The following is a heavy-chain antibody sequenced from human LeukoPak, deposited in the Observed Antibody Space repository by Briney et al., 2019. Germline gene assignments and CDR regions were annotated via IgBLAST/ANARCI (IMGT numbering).Heavy chain of an antibody. J-gene: IGHJ3*02. Sequence: SETLSLTCAVSGGPISSDYWSWIRQPPGKGLEWIAYIYYSGDTNYNPSFKGRVTISVDTSKNQFSLKMSSLAAADTAIYYCARQPSATAAFDIWGQGTMVTVSS. CDR2: IYYSGDT. CDR3: ARQPSATAAFDI. V-gene: IGHV4-59*08. D-gene: IGHD1-14*01. CDR1: GGPISSDY.